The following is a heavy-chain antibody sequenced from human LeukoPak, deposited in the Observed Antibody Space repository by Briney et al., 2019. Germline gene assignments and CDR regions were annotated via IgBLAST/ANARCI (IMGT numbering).Heavy chain of an antibody. CDR3: AKDQYSGYDLDGIDY. D-gene: IGHD5-12*01. Sequence: GGSLRLSCAASGFTFSSYAMSWVRQAPGKGLEWVSAISGSGGSTYYADSVKGRFTISRDNSKNTLYLQMNSLRAEDTAVYYCAKDQYSGYDLDGIDYWGQGTLVTVSS. CDR2: ISGSGGST. CDR1: GFTFSSYA. V-gene: IGHV3-23*01. J-gene: IGHJ4*02.